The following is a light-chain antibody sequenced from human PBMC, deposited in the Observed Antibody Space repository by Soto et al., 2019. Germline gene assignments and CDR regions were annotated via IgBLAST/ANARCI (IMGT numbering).Light chain of an antibody. CDR3: LQHNELWLT. Sequence: DIQMSQSPSSLSASVGDRVTITCRASQGIGDALGWYQQKPGKAPKRLIYAASTLQSGVPSRFSGSGSGREFTHTISSLQPDDLATYYSLQHNELWLTFGKGTKVDIK. J-gene: IGKJ1*01. V-gene: IGKV1-17*01. CDR2: AAS. CDR1: QGIGDA.